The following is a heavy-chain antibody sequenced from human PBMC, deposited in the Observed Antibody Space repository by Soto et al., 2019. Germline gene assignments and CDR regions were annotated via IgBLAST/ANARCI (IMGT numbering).Heavy chain of an antibody. CDR1: GGSFSGYY. Sequence: QVQLQQWGAGLLKPSETLSLTCGVYGGSFSGYYWSWIRQSPGKGLEWIGEINHSGFTNYNPSLKRRVTISADTSKTHVSLNLTSVTAADTAVYSCAGFPFSTSSWSNPRDFDSWGQGTLVTVSS. V-gene: IGHV4-34*01. J-gene: IGHJ4*02. D-gene: IGHD6-13*01. CDR3: AGFPFSTSSWSNPRDFDS. CDR2: INHSGFT.